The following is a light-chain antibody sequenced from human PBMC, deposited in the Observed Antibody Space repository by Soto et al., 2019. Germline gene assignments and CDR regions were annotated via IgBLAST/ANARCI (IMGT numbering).Light chain of an antibody. V-gene: IGLV1-44*01. CDR3: ATWDGGLSGHFV. J-gene: IGLJ1*01. CDR1: NSNIGSDI. CDR2: TTN. Sequence: QSVLTQPPSASGTPGQRATISCCGSNSNIGSDIVNCYQLLPGAAPEVLINTTNQRPSGVPERFSGSKSGTSASLAISGLQSEDEANSSCATWDGGLSGHFVFGTGTKLTVL.